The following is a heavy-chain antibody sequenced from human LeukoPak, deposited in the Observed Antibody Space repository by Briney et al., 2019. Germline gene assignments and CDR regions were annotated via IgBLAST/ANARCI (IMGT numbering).Heavy chain of an antibody. CDR3: ARVVGSSRRWPDY. V-gene: IGHV4-59*12. Sequence: PSETLSLTCTVSGGSISSYYWSWIRQPPGKGLEWIGEIYQSGSTNYNPSLKSRVTISIDKSKNQFSLKLSSVTAADTAAYYCARVVGSSRRWPDYWGQGTLVTVSS. J-gene: IGHJ4*02. CDR2: IYQSGST. CDR1: GGSISSYY. D-gene: IGHD6-13*01.